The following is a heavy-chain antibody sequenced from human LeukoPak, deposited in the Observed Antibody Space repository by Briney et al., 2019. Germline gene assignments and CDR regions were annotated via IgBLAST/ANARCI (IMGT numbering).Heavy chain of an antibody. CDR3: ARVPYYYGSGSYEYYFDY. J-gene: IGHJ4*02. CDR2: IYYSGST. V-gene: IGHV4-39*07. CDR1: GGSISSSSYY. Sequence: SETLSLTCTVSGGSISSSSYYWGWIRQPPGKGLEWIGSIYYSGSTNYNPSLKSRVTISVDTSKNQFSLKLSSVTAADTAVYYCARVPYYYGSGSYEYYFDYWGQGTLVTVSS. D-gene: IGHD3-10*01.